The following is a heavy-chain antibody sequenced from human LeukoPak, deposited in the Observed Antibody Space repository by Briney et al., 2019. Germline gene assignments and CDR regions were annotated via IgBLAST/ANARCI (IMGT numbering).Heavy chain of an antibody. CDR2: ISAYNGNT. CDR1: GYTFTSYG. J-gene: IGHJ4*02. CDR3: ARVRLGAVAGEFNY. V-gene: IGHV1-18*01. D-gene: IGHD6-19*01. Sequence: ASVKVSCKASGYTFTSYGISWVRQAPGQGLEWMGWISAYNGNTNYAQKLQGRVTMTTDTSISTAYMELSSLRSEDTAVYYCARVRLGAVAGEFNYWGQGTLVTVSS.